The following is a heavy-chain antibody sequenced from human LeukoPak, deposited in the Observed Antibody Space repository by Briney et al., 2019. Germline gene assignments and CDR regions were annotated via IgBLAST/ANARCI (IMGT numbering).Heavy chain of an antibody. J-gene: IGHJ4*02. CDR1: GGSFDGYY. CDR2: VNHREVT. V-gene: IGHV4-34*01. Sequence: SETLSLTCAVYGGSFDGYYWSWFRQAPGGGLEWIGEVNHREVTHYNPSLKSRVTILADASKNQFSLKLTSVTAADTAVYYCARGGLEPQLWLRLFYFEYWGQGVLVTVSS. D-gene: IGHD5-18*01. CDR3: ARGGLEPQLWLRLFYFEY.